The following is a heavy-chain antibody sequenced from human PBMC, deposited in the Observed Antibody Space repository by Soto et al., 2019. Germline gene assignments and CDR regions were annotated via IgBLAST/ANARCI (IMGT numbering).Heavy chain of an antibody. CDR2: VNPTFGVT. Sequence: QGLLIQSGAEVRRPGAAVKISYKASENTFTNFFFHWVRQAPGRSLEWLGMVNPTFGVTKYEQRFQGRLSMTGDTSTSTLFLEVRGLTSNDAALYFCARVTYGDYNFLDSWGQGTLVTVSS. V-gene: IGHV1-46*01. D-gene: IGHD4-17*01. CDR3: ARVTYGDYNFLDS. CDR1: ENTFTNFF. J-gene: IGHJ5*01.